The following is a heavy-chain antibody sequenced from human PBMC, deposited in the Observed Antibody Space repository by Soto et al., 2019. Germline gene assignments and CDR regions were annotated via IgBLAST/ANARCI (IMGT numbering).Heavy chain of an antibody. J-gene: IGHJ6*02. CDR1: GFTFDTYG. CDR2: ISYEGSNT. CDR3: ARVTPGNNLYYFSGLDF. V-gene: IGHV3-30-3*01. D-gene: IGHD1-1*01. Sequence: QVHLVESGGGVVQPGKSLRLSCVASGFTFDTYGIHWVCQAPGKGLQWVALISYEGSNTYYADSVRGRFTISRDNSKNTLYLQMNTLRPEDTGVYYCARVTPGNNLYYFSGLDFWGQGTSVTVSS.